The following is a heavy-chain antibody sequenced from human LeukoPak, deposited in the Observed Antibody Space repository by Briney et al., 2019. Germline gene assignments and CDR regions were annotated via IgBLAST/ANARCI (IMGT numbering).Heavy chain of an antibody. D-gene: IGHD3-10*01. V-gene: IGHV1-2*06. CDR2: INPNSGGT. Sequence: GASVKVSCKAPGYTFTGYYMHWVRQAPGQGLEWMGRINPNSGGTNCAQKFQGRVTMTRDTSISTAYMELSRLRSDDTAVYYCARDYYYGSGKNFDYWGQGTLVTVSS. J-gene: IGHJ4*02. CDR1: GYTFTGYY. CDR3: ARDYYYGSGKNFDY.